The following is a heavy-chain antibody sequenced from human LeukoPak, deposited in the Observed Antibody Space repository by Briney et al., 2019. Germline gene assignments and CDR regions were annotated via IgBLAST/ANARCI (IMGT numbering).Heavy chain of an antibody. CDR3: ATRKGGLRDPDY. V-gene: IGHV3-23*01. J-gene: IGHJ4*02. Sequence: PGGSLRLSCAASGFTFSSYAMSWVRQAPGKGLEWVSAISGRGDRTYYADSVKGRFTISRDNSKNTLYLQMNSLRAEDTAVYYCATRKGGLRDPDYWGQGTLVTVSS. CDR2: ISGRGDRT. CDR1: GFTFSSYA. D-gene: IGHD3-16*01.